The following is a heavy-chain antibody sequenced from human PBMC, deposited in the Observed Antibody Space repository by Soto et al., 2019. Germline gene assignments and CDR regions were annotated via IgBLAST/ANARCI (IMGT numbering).Heavy chain of an antibody. V-gene: IGHV5-10-1*01. CDR3: ARHDFGDYVYSFDN. CDR1: GDTFTSYW. J-gene: IGHJ4*02. D-gene: IGHD4-17*01. CDR2: IDARDSQT. Sequence: GESLKISGRGSGDTFTSYWISWVRQMPGKGLEWMGRIDARDSQTNYSTSLQGHVTISADKSFNTVYLQWSSLKASDTAMYYCARHDFGDYVYSFDNWGQGTLVTF.